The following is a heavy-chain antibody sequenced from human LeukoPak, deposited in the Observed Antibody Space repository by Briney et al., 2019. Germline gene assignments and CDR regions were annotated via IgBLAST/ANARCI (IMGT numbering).Heavy chain of an antibody. CDR2: ISSSGSTI. J-gene: IGHJ4*02. D-gene: IGHD3-10*01. CDR3: ARLIGSGSLGFDY. V-gene: IGHV3-48*03. Sequence: PGGSLRLSCAASGFTFSSYEMNWVRQAPGKGLAWVSYISSSGSTIYYADSVKGRFTISRDNAKNSLYLQMNSLRAEDTAVYYCARLIGSGSLGFDYWGQGTLVTVSS. CDR1: GFTFSSYE.